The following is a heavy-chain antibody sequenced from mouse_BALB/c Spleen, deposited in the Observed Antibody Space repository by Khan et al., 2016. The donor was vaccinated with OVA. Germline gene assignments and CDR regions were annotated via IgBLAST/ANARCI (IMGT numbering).Heavy chain of an antibody. V-gene: IGHV1-52*01. CDR2: IDPYDSET. J-gene: IGHJ3*01. CDR3: ARNPFAY. Sequence: VELVESGAELVGPGASVKLSCEASGYTFTSYWMNWVKQSPEQGLEWIGRIDPYDSETHYNHNFKDKAILTVDKSSSTAYMQLSSLTSENSAVYFCARNPFAYWGQGTLVTVSA. CDR1: GYTFTSYW.